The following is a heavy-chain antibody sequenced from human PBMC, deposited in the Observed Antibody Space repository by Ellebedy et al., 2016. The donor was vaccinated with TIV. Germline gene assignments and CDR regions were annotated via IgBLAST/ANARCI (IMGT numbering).Heavy chain of an antibody. J-gene: IGHJ4*02. CDR3: AKGRGGGSDTSAPRYYFDY. V-gene: IGHV3-23*01. D-gene: IGHD3-22*01. Sequence: PGESLKISCAASGFTFNSYAMSWVRQAPGKGLEWVSTISSTGSRTYYADSVEGRFIISRDNSKKTLYLQMNSLRAEDTAVYYCAKGRGGGSDTSAPRYYFDYWGLGTLVTVSS. CDR1: GFTFNSYA. CDR2: ISSTGSRT.